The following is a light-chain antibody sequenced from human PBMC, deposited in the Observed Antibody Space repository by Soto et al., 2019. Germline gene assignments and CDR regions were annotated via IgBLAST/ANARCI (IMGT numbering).Light chain of an antibody. Sequence: DIQMPQSPSTLSASVGDRVTITCRASQSISVWLAWYQQKAGKAPNLLIYKASRLESGVPSRFSGSGSETEFTLTISGLQPGDSANYYCQQYNSYSSTFGQGTKVEVK. J-gene: IGKJ1*01. CDR3: QQYNSYSST. V-gene: IGKV1-5*03. CDR2: KAS. CDR1: QSISVW.